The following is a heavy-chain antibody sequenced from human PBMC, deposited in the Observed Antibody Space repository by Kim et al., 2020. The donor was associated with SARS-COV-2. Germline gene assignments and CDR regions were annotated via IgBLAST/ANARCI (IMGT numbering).Heavy chain of an antibody. J-gene: IGHJ5*02. Sequence: SVKVSCKASGGTFSSYAISWVRQAPGQGLEWMGGIIPIFGTANYAQKFQGRVTITADESTSTAYMELSSLRSEDTAVYYCAREAGEQLVRDNWFDPWGQGTLVTVSS. CDR2: IIPIFGTA. CDR3: AREAGEQLVRDNWFDP. V-gene: IGHV1-69*13. D-gene: IGHD6-6*01. CDR1: GGTFSSYA.